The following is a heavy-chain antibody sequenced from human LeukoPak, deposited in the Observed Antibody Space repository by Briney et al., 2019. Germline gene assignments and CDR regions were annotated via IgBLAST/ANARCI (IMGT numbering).Heavy chain of an antibody. CDR1: GFSFTDYY. V-gene: IGHV1-69-2*01. J-gene: IGHJ1*01. Sequence: GASVTISCKVSGFSFTDYYIHWVQQAPGKGLEWMGQVNPEDGEAVFSEKIQGRVTLTADTSTETAYMELRSLKFEDTADYYCATSTAWSILWGQGTLVTVSS. CDR2: VNPEDGEA. CDR3: ATSTAWSIL. D-gene: IGHD2-15*01.